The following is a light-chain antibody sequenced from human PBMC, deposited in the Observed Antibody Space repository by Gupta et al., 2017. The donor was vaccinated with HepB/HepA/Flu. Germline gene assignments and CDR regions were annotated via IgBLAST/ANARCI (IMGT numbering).Light chain of an antibody. V-gene: IGLV1-51*01. CDR2: ENN. J-gene: IGLJ2*01. CDR1: SSNIGNHY. Sequence: QSVLTQPPSVSAAPGQKFTISCSGSSSNIGNHYVSWYQQLPGTAPKLLIYENNKRPSGIPDRFSGSKSGTSATLGITGLQTGDEADYYCGTWDSSLSAGVFGGGTKLTV. CDR3: GTWDSSLSAGV.